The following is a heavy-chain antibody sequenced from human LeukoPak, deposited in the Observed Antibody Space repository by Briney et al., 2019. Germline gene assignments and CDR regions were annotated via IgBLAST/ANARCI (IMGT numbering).Heavy chain of an antibody. V-gene: IGHV3-30*02. D-gene: IGHD5-12*01. CDR3: AKVGWLRNYFDY. J-gene: IGHJ4*02. Sequence: GGSLRLSCAASGFTFSSYDMHWVRQAPGKGLEWVAFIRCDGSNKYYADSVKGRFTISRDNSKNTLYLQMNSLRAEDTAVYYCAKVGWLRNYFDYWGQGTLVTVSS. CDR1: GFTFSSYD. CDR2: IRCDGSNK.